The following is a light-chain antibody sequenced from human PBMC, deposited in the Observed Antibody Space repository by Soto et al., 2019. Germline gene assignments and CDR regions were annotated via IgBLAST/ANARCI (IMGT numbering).Light chain of an antibody. CDR3: KLIISNSEG. Sequence: DIQMTQSPSTLSGSVGDRVTITCRASQTISSWLAWYHQKPGKAPKLLIYKASTLKRGVPSRFSGSGCGTEFTLTICGLQPNYFPTYQFKLIISNSEGFGHGTKVKV. V-gene: IGKV1-5*03. CDR1: QTISSW. CDR2: KAS. J-gene: IGKJ1*01.